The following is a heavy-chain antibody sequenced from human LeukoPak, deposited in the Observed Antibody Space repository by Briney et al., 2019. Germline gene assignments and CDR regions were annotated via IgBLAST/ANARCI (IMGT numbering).Heavy chain of an antibody. D-gene: IGHD6-13*01. J-gene: IGHJ4*02. CDR1: GFTFSSYA. Sequence: GRSLRLSCAASGFTFSSYAMHWVRQAPGKGLEWVAVISYDGSNKYYADSVKGRFTISRDNSKNTLYLRMNSLRAEDTAVYYCASSLLAAAVVRYWGQGTLVTVSS. V-gene: IGHV3-30-3*01. CDR3: ASSLLAAAVVRY. CDR2: ISYDGSNK.